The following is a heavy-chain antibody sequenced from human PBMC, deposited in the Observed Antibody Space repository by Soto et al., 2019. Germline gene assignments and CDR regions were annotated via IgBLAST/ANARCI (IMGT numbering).Heavy chain of an antibody. Sequence: GGSLRLSCAVSGFSFNNYAMNWVRLAPGKGLEWVSSISGGGTGTYSADAVRGRFTISSDKSRNTVYLQMSSLRAENTAVYYCAKGHYYDNVGNWVANQAFDSWGQGSLVTVSS. J-gene: IGHJ4*02. V-gene: IGHV3-23*01. CDR2: ISGGGTGT. CDR1: GFSFNNYA. CDR3: AKGHYYDNVGNWVANQAFDS. D-gene: IGHD3-22*01.